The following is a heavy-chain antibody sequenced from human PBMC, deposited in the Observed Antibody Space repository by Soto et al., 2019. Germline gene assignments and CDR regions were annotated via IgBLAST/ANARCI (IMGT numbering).Heavy chain of an antibody. J-gene: IGHJ4*02. CDR3: GKYSHWGIITHTHDY. Sequence: VHLSESGGGLVQPGGSLRLSCAASGFTFSSAAMSWVRQAPGKGLEWVATFRESGATTHYADSVKGRFTISRDASKNMLNLQMNSLRAEDTAICYCGKYSHWGIITHTHDYWGQGTRVTVSS. V-gene: IGHV3-23*01. CDR2: FRESGATT. D-gene: IGHD2-21*01. CDR1: GFTFSSAA.